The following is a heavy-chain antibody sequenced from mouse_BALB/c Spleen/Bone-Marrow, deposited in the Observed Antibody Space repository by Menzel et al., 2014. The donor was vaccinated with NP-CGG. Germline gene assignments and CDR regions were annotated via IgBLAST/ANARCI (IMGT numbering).Heavy chain of an antibody. J-gene: IGHJ2*01. V-gene: IGHV2-5*01. D-gene: IGHD1-1*01. CDR3: AKNYYGSSDY. Sequence: VKVEESGPGLVQPSQSLSITCTVSGFSLXSYGVHWVRQSPGKGLGWLGVIWRGGSTDYNAAFMSRLSITKDNSKSQVFFKMNSLRADDTAIYYCAKNYYGSSDYWGQGTTLTVSS. CDR1: GFSLXSYG. CDR2: IWRGGST.